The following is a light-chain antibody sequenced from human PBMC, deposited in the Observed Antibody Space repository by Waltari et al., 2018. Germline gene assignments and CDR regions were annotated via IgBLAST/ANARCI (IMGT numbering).Light chain of an antibody. J-gene: IGLJ2*01. CDR1: SLRSYY. V-gene: IGLV3-19*01. CDR3: NSRDSSGNHVV. CDR2: GKT. Sequence: SSELTQDPAVSVALGQTVRITCQGDSLRSYYASWYQQKPGQAPVLFVLGKTNRPSGDPDRCSDSSSGNTAALTITGAQAENEADYYWNSRDSSGNHVVFGGGTKLTVL.